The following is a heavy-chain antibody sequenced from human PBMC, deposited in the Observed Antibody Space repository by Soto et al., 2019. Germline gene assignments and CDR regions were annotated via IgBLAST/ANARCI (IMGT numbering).Heavy chain of an antibody. V-gene: IGHV1-69*01. D-gene: IGHD2-15*01. CDR2: LIPLFGTA. J-gene: IGHJ6*02. CDR1: GGTFSSYG. CDR3: ARGSYCSQRGYHYYYGLDV. Sequence: QVQLVQSGAEVKKPGSSVKVSCKASGGTFSSYGIGWVRQAPGQGLEWMGGLIPLFGTANYAQKFQGRVTITADESATTTYLDLSSLKSEDTAVYYCARGSYCSQRGYHYYYGLDVWGQGTTVTVSS.